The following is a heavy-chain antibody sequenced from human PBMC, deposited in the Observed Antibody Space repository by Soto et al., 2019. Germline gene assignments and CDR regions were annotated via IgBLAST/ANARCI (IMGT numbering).Heavy chain of an antibody. J-gene: IGHJ4*02. CDR1: NYMFGSYG. V-gene: IGHV1-18*04. CDR3: ARDGGYGAGSYLDY. CDR2: ISAFNGNT. D-gene: IGHD3-10*01. Sequence: QVQLVQSGAEVKRPGASVKVSCKASNYMFGSYGITWVRQAPGQGPEWMGWISAFNGNTKYPQNLKGRVTMTTDTSTATAYRELRALRSDDSAMYFCARDGGYGAGSYLDYWGQGTLVTVSS.